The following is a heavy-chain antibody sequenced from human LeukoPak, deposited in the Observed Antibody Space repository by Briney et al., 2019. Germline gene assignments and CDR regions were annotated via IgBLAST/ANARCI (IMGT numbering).Heavy chain of an antibody. D-gene: IGHD3-3*01. CDR1: GASVSSGGYY. J-gene: IGHJ4*02. V-gene: IGHV4-31*03. Sequence: SETLSLTCTVSGASVSSGGYYWSWIRQHPGTGLEWIGYIYFSGTTYFNPSLKSRLTLSVDTSQNQFSLKLSSVTAADTAMYYCARGGVGVPYFDYWGQGTLVTVSS. CDR2: IYFSGTT. CDR3: ARGGVGVPYFDY.